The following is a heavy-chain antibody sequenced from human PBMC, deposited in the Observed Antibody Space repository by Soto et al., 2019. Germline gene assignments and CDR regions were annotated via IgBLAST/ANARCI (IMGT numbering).Heavy chain of an antibody. Sequence: SETLSLTCAVYGGSFSGYYWSWLRQPPGKGLEWIGEINHSGSTNYNPSLKSRVTISVDTTKNQFSLKLSSVTAADTAVYYCARVDYYGSSNGIDIWGQGTMVTVSS. CDR3: ARVDYYGSSNGIDI. CDR1: GGSFSGYY. CDR2: INHSGST. J-gene: IGHJ3*02. V-gene: IGHV4-34*01. D-gene: IGHD3-10*01.